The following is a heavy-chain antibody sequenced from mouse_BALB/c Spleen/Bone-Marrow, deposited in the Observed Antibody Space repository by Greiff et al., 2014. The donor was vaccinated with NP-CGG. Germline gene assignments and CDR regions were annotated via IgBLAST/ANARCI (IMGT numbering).Heavy chain of an antibody. CDR3: ATTDSSGVFAY. D-gene: IGHD3-2*01. V-gene: IGHV14-3*02. J-gene: IGHJ3*01. CDR2: IDPANGNT. Sequence: EVQLQQSGAEFVKPGASVKLSCTASGFNIKDTYMHWVKQRPEQGLEWIGRIDPANGNTKYDPKFQGKATITADTSSNTAYLQLSSLTSEDIAVYYCATTDSSGVFAYWGQGTLVTVSA. CDR1: GFNIKDTY.